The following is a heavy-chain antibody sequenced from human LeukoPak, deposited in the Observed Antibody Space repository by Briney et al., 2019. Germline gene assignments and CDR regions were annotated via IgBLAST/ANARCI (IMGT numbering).Heavy chain of an antibody. D-gene: IGHD6-13*01. J-gene: IGHJ4*02. CDR1: GGSFSGYY. V-gene: IGHV4-34*01. CDR3: ARDFVGAAAGTD. CDR2: INHSGST. Sequence: SETLSLTCAVYGGSFSGYYWSWIRQPPGKGLEWIGEINHSGSTNYNPSLKSRVTISVDTSKNQFSLKLSSVTAADTAVYYCARDFVGAAAGTDWGQGTLVTVSS.